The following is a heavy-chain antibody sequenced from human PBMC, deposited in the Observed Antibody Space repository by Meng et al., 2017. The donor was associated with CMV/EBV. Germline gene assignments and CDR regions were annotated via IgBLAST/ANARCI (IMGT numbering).Heavy chain of an antibody. J-gene: IGHJ4*02. CDR3: ARDELYYYDSSGYKFDY. D-gene: IGHD3-22*01. V-gene: IGHV3-30-3*01. CDR1: GFTFSTYA. Sequence: GGSLRLSCAASGFTFSTYAMHWVRLVPGKGLEWVAVVSSDGANKYYGDSVKGRFTISRDNSKNSLYLQMNSLRAEDTAVYYCARDELYYYDSSGYKFDYWGQGTLVTVSS. CDR2: VSSDGANK.